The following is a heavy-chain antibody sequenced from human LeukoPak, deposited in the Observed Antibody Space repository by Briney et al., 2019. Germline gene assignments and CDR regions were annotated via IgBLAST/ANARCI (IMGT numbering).Heavy chain of an antibody. CDR1: GGSISSYY. CDR3: ARASYCGGDCYSWGNYYYYGMDV. V-gene: IGHV4-59*08. CDR2: IYYSGST. Sequence: SETLSLTCTVSGGSISSYYWSWIRQPPGKGLEWIGYIYYSGSTNYNPSLKSRVTISVDTSKNQFSLKLSTVTAADTAVYYCARASYCGGDCYSWGNYYYYGMDVWGQGTTVTVSS. D-gene: IGHD2-21*02. J-gene: IGHJ6*02.